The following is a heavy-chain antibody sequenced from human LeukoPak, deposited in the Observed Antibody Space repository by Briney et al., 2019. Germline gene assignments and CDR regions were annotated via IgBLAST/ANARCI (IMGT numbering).Heavy chain of an antibody. D-gene: IGHD3-10*01. J-gene: IGHJ5*02. V-gene: IGHV3-9*01. CDR1: GFTFGDYA. CDR3: AKGVRMVRGVIIPWFDP. CDR2: ISWNSGSI. Sequence: GGSLRLSCAASGFTFGDYAMHWVRQAPGKGLEWVSGISWNSGSIGYADSVKGRFTISRDNAKNSLYLQMNSLRAEDTALYYCAKGVRMVRGVIIPWFDPWGQGTLVTVSS.